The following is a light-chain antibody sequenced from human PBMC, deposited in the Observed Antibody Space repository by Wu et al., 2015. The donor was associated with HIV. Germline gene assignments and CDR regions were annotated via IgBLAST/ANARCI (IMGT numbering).Light chain of an antibody. J-gene: IGKJ4*01. CDR2: GAS. V-gene: IGKV3-15*01. CDR3: QKYDNWPLT. Sequence: EIVMTQSPATLSVSPGERATLSCKASQSVTNKVAWYQQKPGQSPRLLIYGASTRATGIPARFSGSGSGTEFTLTISSMQSEDFAVYYCQKYDNWPLTFGGGTNVEIK. CDR1: QSVTNK.